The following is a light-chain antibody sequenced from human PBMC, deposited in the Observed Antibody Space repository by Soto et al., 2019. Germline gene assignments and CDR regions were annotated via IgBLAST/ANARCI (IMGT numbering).Light chain of an antibody. Sequence: QSVLTQPHSVSGAPGQRVTISCTGSSSNIGAGYDVHWYQQLPGTAPKLLIYGNSNRPSGVPDRCSGSKSGTSASLAITGLQAEDEADYYCQSYDSSLSGWVFGGGTKLTVL. CDR2: GNS. CDR1: SSNIGAGYD. CDR3: QSYDSSLSGWV. V-gene: IGLV1-40*01. J-gene: IGLJ3*02.